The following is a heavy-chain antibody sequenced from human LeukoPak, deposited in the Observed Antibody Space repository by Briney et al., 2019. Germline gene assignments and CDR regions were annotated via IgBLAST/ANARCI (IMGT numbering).Heavy chain of an antibody. V-gene: IGHV3-23*01. CDR2: MSGSGGSA. CDR1: XXXXSSHA. J-gene: IGHJ4*02. Sequence: TGGSLRLSCAASXXXXSSHAMNWVRQXXXXXXEWVSSMSGSGGSAYYADSVKGRFTISRDNSKNTLYLQMNSLRAEDTAVYYCAKDPYYDSSGWARYWGQGTLVTVSS. D-gene: IGHD3-22*01. CDR3: AKDPYYDSSGWARY.